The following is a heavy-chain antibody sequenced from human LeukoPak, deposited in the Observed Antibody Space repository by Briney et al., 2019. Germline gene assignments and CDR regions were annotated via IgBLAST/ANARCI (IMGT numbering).Heavy chain of an antibody. CDR3: ARDLGDYSLDY. CDR1: GVSISSGSYY. D-gene: IGHD2-15*01. J-gene: IGHJ4*02. Sequence: PSQTLSLTCTVSGVSISSGSYYWSWIRQPAGKGLEWIGRIYTSGSTNYNPSLNSRVTISVDTSKNQFSLKLSSVTAADTAVYYCARDLGDYSLDYWGQGTLVTVSS. V-gene: IGHV4-61*02. CDR2: IYTSGST.